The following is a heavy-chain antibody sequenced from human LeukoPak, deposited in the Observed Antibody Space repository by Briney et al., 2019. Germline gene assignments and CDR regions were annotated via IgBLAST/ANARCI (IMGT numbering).Heavy chain of an antibody. CDR1: GASISGGTYY. Sequence: SETLSLTCSVSGASISGGTYYWGWIRQPPGKGLEWIGSIYYTGSTYDNPSLKSRVTITVDTSKNQFSLKLSSVTAADTAVYYCARRGGSGRAFDYWGQGTLVTVSS. D-gene: IGHD1-26*01. V-gene: IGHV4-39*01. J-gene: IGHJ4*02. CDR3: ARRGGSGRAFDY. CDR2: IYYTGST.